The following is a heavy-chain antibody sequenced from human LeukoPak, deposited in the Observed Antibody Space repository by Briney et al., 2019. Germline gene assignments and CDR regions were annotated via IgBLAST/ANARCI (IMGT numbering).Heavy chain of an antibody. J-gene: IGHJ6*02. CDR2: ISGSGGST. Sequence: PGGSLRLSCAASGFTFSSYAMGWVRQAPGKGLEWVSAISGSGGSTYYADSVKGQFTISRDNSKNTLYLQMNSLRAEDTAVYYCAKGRARFLEWLLYYYYYGMDVWGQGTTVTVSS. V-gene: IGHV3-23*01. CDR3: AKGRARFLEWLLYYYYYGMDV. D-gene: IGHD3-3*01. CDR1: GFTFSSYA.